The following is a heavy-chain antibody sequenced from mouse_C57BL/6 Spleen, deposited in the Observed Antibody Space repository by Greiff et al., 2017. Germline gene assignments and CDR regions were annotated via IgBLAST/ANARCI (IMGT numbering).Heavy chain of an antibody. CDR2: INPSNGGT. V-gene: IGHV1-53*01. CDR1: GYTFTSYW. CDR3: ARTCDYVYAMDD. Sequence: QVHLQQPGPELVKPGASVKLSCKASGYTFTSYWMHWVKQRPGQGLEWIGKINPSNGGTNYNEKFKSKATLTVDNSSSTAYMQLSSLTSEDSAVYYGARTCDYVYAMDDWGQGTSVTVSS. D-gene: IGHD2-4*01. J-gene: IGHJ4*01.